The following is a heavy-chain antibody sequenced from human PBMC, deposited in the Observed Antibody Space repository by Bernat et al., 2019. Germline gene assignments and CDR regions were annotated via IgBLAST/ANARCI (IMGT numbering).Heavy chain of an antibody. J-gene: IGHJ4*02. CDR3: ARTSRRGYYDSSGYYYFDY. Sequence: QVQLQQWGAGLLKPSETLSLTCAVYGGSFSGYYWSWIRQPPGKGLEWIGEINHSGSTNYNPSLKSRVTISVDKSKNQFSLKLSSVTAADTAVYYCARTSRRGYYDSSGYYYFDYWGQGTLVTVSS. V-gene: IGHV4-34*01. D-gene: IGHD3-22*01. CDR1: GGSFSGYY. CDR2: INHSGST.